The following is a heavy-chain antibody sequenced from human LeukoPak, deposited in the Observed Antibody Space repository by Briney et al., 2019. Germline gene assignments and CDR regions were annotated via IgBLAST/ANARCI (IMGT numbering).Heavy chain of an antibody. V-gene: IGHV1-24*01. D-gene: IGHD3-22*01. J-gene: IGHJ4*02. CDR1: GYTLTELS. CDR2: FDPEDGET. Sequence: ASVKVSCKVSGYTLTELSMHWVRQAPGKGLEWIGGFDPEDGETIYAQKFQGRVTMTEDTSTDTAYMELSSLRSEDTAVYYCATPSYYYDSSGYPRRTFDYWGQGTLVTVSS. CDR3: ATPSYYYDSSGYPRRTFDY.